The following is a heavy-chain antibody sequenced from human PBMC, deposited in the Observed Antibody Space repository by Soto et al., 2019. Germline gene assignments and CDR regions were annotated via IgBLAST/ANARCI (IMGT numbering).Heavy chain of an antibody. J-gene: IGHJ6*02. Sequence: SETLSLTCTVSGGSISSSGYYWGWIRQPPGKGLEWIGSIYYSGSTYYNPSLKSRVTISVDTSKNQFSLKLSSVTAADTAVYYCARSRAHYYYGMDVWGQGTTVTVSS. CDR1: GGSISSSGYY. CDR2: IYYSGST. V-gene: IGHV4-39*01. CDR3: ARSRAHYYYGMDV.